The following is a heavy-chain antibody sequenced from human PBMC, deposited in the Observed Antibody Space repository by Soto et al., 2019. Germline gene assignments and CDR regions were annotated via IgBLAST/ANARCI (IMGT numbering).Heavy chain of an antibody. CDR3: ARDLVRGTLGVVVIPNRDYYYYGMDV. CDR1: GYTFTSYY. D-gene: IGHD3-22*01. J-gene: IGHJ6*02. CDR2: INPSGGST. Sequence: ASVKVSCKASGYTFTSYYMHWVRQAPGQGLEWMGIINPSGGSTSYAQKFQGRVTMTRDTSTSTVYMELSSLRSEDTAVYYCARDLVRGTLGVVVIPNRDYYYYGMDVWGQGTTVTVSS. V-gene: IGHV1-46*01.